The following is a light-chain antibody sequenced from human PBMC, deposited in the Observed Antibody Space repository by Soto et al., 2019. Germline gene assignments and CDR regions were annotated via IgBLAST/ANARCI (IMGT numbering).Light chain of an antibody. CDR1: QSVSSS. Sequence: PGERATLSCRASQSVSSSYLAWYQQKPGQAPRPLIYGASSRATGIPDRFSGSGSGTEFTLTISSLQSEDFAVYYCQQYFNWPPITFGQGTRLEIK. J-gene: IGKJ5*01. V-gene: IGKV3D-15*01. CDR2: GAS. CDR3: QQYFNWPPIT.